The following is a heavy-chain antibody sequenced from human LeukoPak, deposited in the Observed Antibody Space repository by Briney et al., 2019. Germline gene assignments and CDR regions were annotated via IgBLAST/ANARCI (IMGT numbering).Heavy chain of an antibody. Sequence: PGGSLRLSCAASGFTVSSNYMSWIRQAPGKGLEWISYISSSGSTIYYADSVKGRFTISRDNAKNSLYLQLNSLRAEDTAVYHCARSQYSFDYWGQGTLVTVSS. CDR1: GFTVSSNY. CDR3: ARSQYSFDY. J-gene: IGHJ4*02. CDR2: ISSSGSTI. V-gene: IGHV3-11*04.